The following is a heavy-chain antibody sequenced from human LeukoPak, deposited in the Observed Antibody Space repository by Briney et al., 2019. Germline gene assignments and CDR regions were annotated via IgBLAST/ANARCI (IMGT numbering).Heavy chain of an antibody. CDR2: IIPIFGTA. Sequence: SVKISCKASGGTFSSYAISWVRQAPGQGLEWMGRIIPIFGTANYAQKFQGRVTITTDESTSTAYMELSSLRSEDTAVYYCARTDIVATITRDFDYWGQGTLVTVSS. D-gene: IGHD5-12*01. CDR1: GGTFSSYA. CDR3: ARTDIVATITRDFDY. J-gene: IGHJ4*02. V-gene: IGHV1-69*05.